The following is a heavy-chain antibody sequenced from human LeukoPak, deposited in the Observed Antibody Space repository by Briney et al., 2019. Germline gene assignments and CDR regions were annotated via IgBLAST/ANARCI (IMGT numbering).Heavy chain of an antibody. CDR2: IYYSGNT. J-gene: IGHJ4*02. CDR1: GGSISSGDYY. V-gene: IGHV4-30-4*01. Sequence: SQALSLTCTVSGGSISSGDYYWSWIRQPPGRGLEFIGYIYYSGNTYYNPSLKSRVTISVDTSKNQFSLKLSSVTAADTAVYYCASRPESEAYFDYWGQGTLVTVSS. CDR3: ASRPESEAYFDY.